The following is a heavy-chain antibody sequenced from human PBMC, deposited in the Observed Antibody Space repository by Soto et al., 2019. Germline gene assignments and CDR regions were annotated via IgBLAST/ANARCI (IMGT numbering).Heavy chain of an antibody. J-gene: IGHJ3*01. CDR2: MNPSGRNT. Sequence: GASVKVSCKASGYTFTSYDINWVRQAIGQGLEFMGWMNPSGRNTGYTQKFQGRATFTWNTPTNTAYMDLSGLRSEDTAVYYCARYRTKVPVAFDVWGQGTMVTVSS. CDR3: ARYRTKVPVAFDV. D-gene: IGHD3-16*02. CDR1: GYTFTSYD. V-gene: IGHV1-8*01.